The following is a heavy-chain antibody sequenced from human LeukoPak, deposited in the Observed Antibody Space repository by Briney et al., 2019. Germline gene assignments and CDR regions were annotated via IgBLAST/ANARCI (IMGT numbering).Heavy chain of an antibody. CDR1: GFTVSSNY. J-gene: IGHJ4*02. V-gene: IGHV3-66*02. Sequence: QPGGSLRLSCAASGFTVSSNYMSWVRQAPGKGLEWVSIIYSGGSTYYADSVKGRFTIFRDNSKNTLYLQMNSLRAEDTAVYYCASKGPQYTSSWYYFDYWGQGTLVTVSS. CDR2: IYSGGST. D-gene: IGHD6-13*01. CDR3: ASKGPQYTSSWYYFDY.